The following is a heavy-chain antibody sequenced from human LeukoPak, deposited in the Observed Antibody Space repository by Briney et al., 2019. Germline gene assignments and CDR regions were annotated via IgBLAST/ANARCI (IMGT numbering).Heavy chain of an antibody. V-gene: IGHV3-23*01. Sequence: GGSLRLSCAASGFTFSSYAMSWVRQAPGKGLEWVSAISGSGGSTYYADSVKGRFTISRDNSKNTLYLQMNSLRAGDTAVYYCAKPITMVRGVQPDYWGQGTLVTVSS. CDR3: AKPITMVRGVQPDY. CDR1: GFTFSSYA. CDR2: ISGSGGST. J-gene: IGHJ4*02. D-gene: IGHD3-10*01.